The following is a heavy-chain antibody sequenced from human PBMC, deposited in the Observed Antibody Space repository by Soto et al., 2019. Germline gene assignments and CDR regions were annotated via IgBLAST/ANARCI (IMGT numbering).Heavy chain of an antibody. D-gene: IGHD6-6*01. CDR3: ARDRYSSSSVGWFDP. CDR2: ISYDGSNK. V-gene: IGHV3-30-3*01. CDR1: GFTFSSYA. J-gene: IGHJ5*02. Sequence: GGSLRLSCAASGFTFSSYAMHWVRQAPGKGLEWVAVISYDGSNKYYADSVKGRFTISRDNSKNTLYLQMNSLRAEDTAVYYCARDRYSSSSVGWFDPWGQGTLVTVSS.